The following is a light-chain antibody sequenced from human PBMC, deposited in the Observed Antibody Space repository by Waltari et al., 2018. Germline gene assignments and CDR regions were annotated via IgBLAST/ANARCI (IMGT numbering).Light chain of an antibody. CDR3: CSYAGLGIYV. CDR2: EVT. J-gene: IGLJ1*01. Sequence: QSGLTQPASVSGSPGQSLTVPCPGTRRDVWNYNLVSWYQQYPGKAPKLMVYEVTKRTSGVSDRFSGAKSGNTASLTISGLQSEDEADYYCCSYAGLGIYVFGTGTKVTVL. CDR1: RRDVWNYNL. V-gene: IGLV2-23*02.